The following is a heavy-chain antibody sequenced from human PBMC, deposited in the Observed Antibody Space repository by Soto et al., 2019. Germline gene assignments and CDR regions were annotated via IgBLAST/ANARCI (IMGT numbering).Heavy chain of an antibody. D-gene: IGHD3-3*01. Sequence: GGSLRLSCAASGFTFSSFHMNWVRQAPGEGLEWVSSISRNGNYIYYADSVKGRFTISRDNAENSLYLQMNSLRAEDTAVYYCARVFGVSSRPRGYYYYYMDVWGKVTTVTVSS. V-gene: IGHV3-21*01. CDR2: ISRNGNYI. CDR3: ARVFGVSSRPRGYYYYYMDV. J-gene: IGHJ6*03. CDR1: GFTFSSFH.